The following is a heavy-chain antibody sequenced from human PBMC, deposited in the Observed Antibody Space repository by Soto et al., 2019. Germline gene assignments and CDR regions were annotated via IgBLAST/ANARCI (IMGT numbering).Heavy chain of an antibody. D-gene: IGHD3-9*01. J-gene: IGHJ4*02. V-gene: IGHV1-69*01. CDR3: ASWDYDVLTGYSYDD. CDR1: GGTFNNYG. Sequence: QVRLVQSGAEVKKPGSSVTVSCKASGGTFNNYGMGWVRQAPGQGLEWMGGIIPMIGRTNYAQKFQGRVTLTADASRSTAYMELRSLRSEDTAVYYCASWDYDVLTGYSYDDWGQGTLVTVSS. CDR2: IIPMIGRT.